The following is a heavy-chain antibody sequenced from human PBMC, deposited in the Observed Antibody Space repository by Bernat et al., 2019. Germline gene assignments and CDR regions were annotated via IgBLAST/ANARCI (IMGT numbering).Heavy chain of an antibody. D-gene: IGHD3-10*01. Sequence: QVQLVQSGAEVKKPGASVKVSCKASGYTFTSYGISWVRQAHGQGLEWMGWISAYNGNTNYAQKLQGRVTMTTDTSTSTAYMELRSLRSDDTAVYYCAREGVQDVDYYYYYMDVWGKGTTVTVSS. CDR2: ISAYNGNT. J-gene: IGHJ6*03. CDR1: GYTFTSYG. V-gene: IGHV1-18*01. CDR3: AREGVQDVDYYYYYMDV.